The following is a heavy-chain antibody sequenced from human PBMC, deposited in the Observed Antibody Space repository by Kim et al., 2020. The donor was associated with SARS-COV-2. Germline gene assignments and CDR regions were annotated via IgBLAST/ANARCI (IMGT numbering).Heavy chain of an antibody. D-gene: IGHD3-3*01. CDR3: ASQGDFWSGYYGSYY. CDR2: ISSSGSTI. J-gene: IGHJ4*02. Sequence: GGSLRLSCAASGFTFSSYEMNWVRQAPGKGLEWVSYISSSGSTIYYADSVKGRFTISRDNAKNSLYLQMNSLRAEDTAVYYCASQGDFWSGYYGSYYWGQGTLVTVSS. CDR1: GFTFSSYE. V-gene: IGHV3-48*03.